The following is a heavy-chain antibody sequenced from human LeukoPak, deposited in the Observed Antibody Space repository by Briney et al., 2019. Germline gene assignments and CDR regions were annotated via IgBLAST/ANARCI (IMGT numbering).Heavy chain of an antibody. D-gene: IGHD2-2*01. Sequence: SETLSLTCTVSGGSISSCYWSWIRQPPGKGLEWIGYIYYSGSTNYNPSLKSRVTISVDTSKNQFSLKLSSVTAADTAVYYCARSFMVVVPAATYYYYYYMDVWGKGTTVTVSS. CDR2: IYYSGST. J-gene: IGHJ6*03. CDR3: ARSFMVVVPAATYYYYYYMDV. CDR1: GGSISSCY. V-gene: IGHV4-59*08.